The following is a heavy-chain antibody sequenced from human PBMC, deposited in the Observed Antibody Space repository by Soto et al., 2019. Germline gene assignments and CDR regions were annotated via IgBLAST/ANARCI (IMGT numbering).Heavy chain of an antibody. Sequence: GGSLRLSCAASGFTFSSYAMSWVRQAPGKGLEWVSAISGSGGSTYYADSVKGRFTISRDNSKNTLYLQMNSLRAEDTAVYYCAKERKGYSYGYLGDYYYYMDVWGKGTTVTVS. CDR2: ISGSGGST. CDR3: AKERKGYSYGYLGDYYYYMDV. J-gene: IGHJ6*03. CDR1: GFTFSSYA. D-gene: IGHD5-18*01. V-gene: IGHV3-23*01.